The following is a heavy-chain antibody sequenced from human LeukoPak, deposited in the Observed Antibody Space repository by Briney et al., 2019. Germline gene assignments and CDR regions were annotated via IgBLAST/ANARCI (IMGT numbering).Heavy chain of an antibody. J-gene: IGHJ5*02. CDR3: ARSGLRPGFDP. V-gene: IGHV1-46*01. Sequence: ASVKVSCKASGYTFTSYYMHWVRQAPGQGLEWMGIINPSGGSTSYAQKFQGRVTMTRDMSTSTVYMELRSLRSDDTAVYYCARSGLRPGFDPWGQGTLVTVSS. CDR2: INPSGGST. D-gene: IGHD3-16*01. CDR1: GYTFTSYY.